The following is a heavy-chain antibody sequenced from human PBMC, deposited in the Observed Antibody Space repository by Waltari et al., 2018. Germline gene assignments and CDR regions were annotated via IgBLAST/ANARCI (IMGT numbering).Heavy chain of an antibody. V-gene: IGHV3-15*01. Sequence: QLVESGGGLVKSGGSLRLSCEASGFSFTNAWMNWVRQAPGKGLEWVGRIKSEADGGTTDYAAPVKGRFTISRDDSKNTLYLQMNSLKTDDTAVYYCSTDFGALSGGYWGQGTLVTVSS. CDR3: STDFGALSGGY. D-gene: IGHD3-10*01. CDR2: IKSEADGGTT. J-gene: IGHJ4*02. CDR1: GFSFTNAW.